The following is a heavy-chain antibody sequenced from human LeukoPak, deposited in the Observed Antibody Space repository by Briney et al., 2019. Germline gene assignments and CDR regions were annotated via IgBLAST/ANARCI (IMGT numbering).Heavy chain of an antibody. CDR1: GFNFNDYW. J-gene: IGHJ4*02. CDR2: INSDGRSI. V-gene: IGHV3-74*01. D-gene: IGHD1-1*01. Sequence: GGSLRLSCAASGFNFNDYWMHWVRQGPGKGLVWVSCINSDGRSIDYADSVKGRFTISRDNARNSLYLQMNSLRPEDTAVYYCARDTTGDAGGVFDSWGQGTLVTVSS. CDR3: ARDTTGDAGGVFDS.